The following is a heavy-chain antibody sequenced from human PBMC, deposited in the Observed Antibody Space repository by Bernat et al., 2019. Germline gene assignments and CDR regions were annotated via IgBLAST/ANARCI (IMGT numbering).Heavy chain of an antibody. CDR3: ARAGALTSFYFEY. V-gene: IGHV3-53*01. J-gene: IGHJ4*02. CDR1: GFTVSSNY. CDR2: IYSDGST. D-gene: IGHD7-27*01. Sequence: EVQLVESGGGLVQPGGSLRLSCVASGFTVSSNYMSWVRQAPGKGLEWVSLIYSDGSTYYADSVKGRFTISTDNSKNMLYLQMSSLRADDTAFYYCARAGALTSFYFEYWGQGTLVTVSS.